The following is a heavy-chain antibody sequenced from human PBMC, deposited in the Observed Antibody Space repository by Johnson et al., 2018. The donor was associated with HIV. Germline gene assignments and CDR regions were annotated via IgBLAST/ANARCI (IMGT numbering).Heavy chain of an antibody. CDR3: ERAGRAANACDT. J-gene: IGHJ3*02. Sequence: VQLVETGGGLIQPGGSLRLSCAASGFTVSSNYMSWVRQAPGKGLEWVSVIYSGGSTYCADSVKGRFTISRDNSKNTLYMQLNSLRAEDTAVYYCERAGRAANACDTLGQGTMVTFSS. CDR2: IYSGGST. V-gene: IGHV3-53*02. CDR1: GFTVSSNY. D-gene: IGHD1-14*01.